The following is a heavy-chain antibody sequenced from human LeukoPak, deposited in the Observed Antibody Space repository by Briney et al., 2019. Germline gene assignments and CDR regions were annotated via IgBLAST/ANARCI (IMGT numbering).Heavy chain of an antibody. CDR2: IKQEGSEK. CDR3: ARERWSLYSNDYYYYGLDV. Sequence: PGGSLRLSCAASGFIFSNYYMNWVRQAPGKGLEWVAHIKQEGSEKNYVDSVKGRFTISRDNAKNSLYLQMNSLRAEDTAVYYCARERWSLYSNDYYYYGLDVWGQGTTVTVSS. D-gene: IGHD3-3*01. CDR1: GFIFSNYY. V-gene: IGHV3-7*01. J-gene: IGHJ6*02.